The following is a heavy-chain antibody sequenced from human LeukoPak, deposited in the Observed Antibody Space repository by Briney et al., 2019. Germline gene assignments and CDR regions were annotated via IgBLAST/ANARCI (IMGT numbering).Heavy chain of an antibody. CDR2: ISSSGSTK. CDR3: ARETSIALDY. V-gene: IGHV3-48*03. D-gene: IGHD6-6*01. Sequence: GGSLRLSCAASGFTSSSFEMNRVRQAPGTGLEWVSYISSSGSTKYYADSVKGRFTISRDNAKNSLYLQMNSLRAEDTAVYYCARETSIALDYWGQGTLVTVSS. CDR1: GFTSSSFE. J-gene: IGHJ4*02.